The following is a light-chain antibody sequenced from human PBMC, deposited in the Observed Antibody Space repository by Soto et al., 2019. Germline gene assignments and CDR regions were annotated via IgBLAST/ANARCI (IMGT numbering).Light chain of an antibody. CDR2: EVS. J-gene: IGLJ1*01. Sequence: QSALTQPASVSGSPGQSITISCTGTSSDVGGYNYVSWYQHHPGKAPRLIIYEVSYRPSGVSNRFSGSKSGYTAYLTISGLQAEDEADYYCNSQTTSGIRVFGTGTKVTV. V-gene: IGLV2-14*01. CDR1: SSDVGGYNY. CDR3: NSQTTSGIRV.